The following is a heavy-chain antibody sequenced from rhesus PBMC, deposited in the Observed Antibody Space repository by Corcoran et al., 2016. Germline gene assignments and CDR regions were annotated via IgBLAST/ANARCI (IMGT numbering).Heavy chain of an antibody. J-gene: IGHJ4*01. V-gene: IGHV4-169*01. Sequence: QLQLQESGPGLVKPSETLSVTCAVSGGSISSCYWSWIRQAPGKGLEWFGYIYGSGRSNKYNHSLKGRVTRSVDTSKNRFSLKLGAVTAADTAVYYCVRVGSSYRFDYWGQGVLVTVAS. D-gene: IGHD6-43*01. CDR3: VRVGSSYRFDY. CDR1: GGSISSCY. CDR2: IYGSGRSN.